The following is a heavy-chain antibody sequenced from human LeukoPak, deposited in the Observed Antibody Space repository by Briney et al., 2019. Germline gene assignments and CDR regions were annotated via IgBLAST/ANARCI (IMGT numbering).Heavy chain of an antibody. CDR3: ARGPTVTTYFDY. V-gene: IGHV3-23*01. CDR2: ISDSGGST. CDR1: GFTFSSYA. Sequence: GGSLRLSCAASGFTFSSYAMSWVRQAPGKGLEWVSVISDSGGSTYYADSVKGRFTISRDNSKNTLYLQMNSLRAEDTAVYYCARGPTVTTYFDYWGQGTLVTVSS. J-gene: IGHJ4*02. D-gene: IGHD4-17*01.